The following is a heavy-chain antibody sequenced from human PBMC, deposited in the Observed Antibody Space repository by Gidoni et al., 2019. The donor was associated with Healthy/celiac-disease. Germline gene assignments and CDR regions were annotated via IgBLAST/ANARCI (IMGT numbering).Heavy chain of an antibody. CDR2: ISYDGSNK. CDR3: ANHDSSFDY. J-gene: IGHJ4*02. CDR1: GFTFSSYG. D-gene: IGHD3-22*01. V-gene: IGHV3-30*18. Sequence: QVQLVESGGGVVQPGRSLRLSCAASGFTFSSYGMHWVRQAPGKGLEWVAVISYDGSNKYYADSVKGRFTISRDNSKNTLYLQMNSLRAEDTAVYYCANHDSSFDYWGQGTLVTVSS.